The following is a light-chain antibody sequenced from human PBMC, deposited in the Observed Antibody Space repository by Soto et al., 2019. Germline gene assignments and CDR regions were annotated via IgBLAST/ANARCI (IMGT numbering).Light chain of an antibody. J-gene: IGKJ4*01. CDR2: GAS. Sequence: DIHMTQSPSSLSVSVGDRVTITCQASQDIKNYLNWYRQKPGKAPDLVIYGASTLKTGVPSRFIGSGSGTDFTLTISSLQPEDIATYYCQQYSDLPLTFGGGTKVDIK. V-gene: IGKV1-33*01. CDR3: QQYSDLPLT. CDR1: QDIKNY.